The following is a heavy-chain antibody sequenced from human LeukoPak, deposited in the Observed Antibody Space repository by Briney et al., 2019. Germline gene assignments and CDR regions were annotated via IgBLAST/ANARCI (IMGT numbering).Heavy chain of an antibody. CDR1: GFTFDDYA. Sequence: GGSLRLSCAASGFTFDDYAMHWVRQAPGKGLEWVSGISWNSGSIGYADSVKGRFTISRDNAKNSLYLQMNSLRAEDMALYYCAKDMVSSGWYYFDYWGQGTLVTVSS. D-gene: IGHD6-19*01. CDR2: ISWNSGSI. J-gene: IGHJ4*02. CDR3: AKDMVSSGWYYFDY. V-gene: IGHV3-9*03.